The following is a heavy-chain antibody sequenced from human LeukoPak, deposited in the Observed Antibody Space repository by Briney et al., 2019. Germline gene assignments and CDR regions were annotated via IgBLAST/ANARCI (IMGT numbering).Heavy chain of an antibody. Sequence: SETLSLTCTVSSGSTINYFRSWISQPAGRGLEWIGHIYTSGTTHDNPSLKNRVTISLDTSKSQFSLQLNSVTAADSAVYYCARAEGSGSVAYTLDYWGQGILVTVSS. CDR2: IYTSGTT. V-gene: IGHV4-4*07. CDR3: ARAEGSGSVAYTLDY. J-gene: IGHJ4*02. D-gene: IGHD3-10*01. CDR1: SGSTINYF.